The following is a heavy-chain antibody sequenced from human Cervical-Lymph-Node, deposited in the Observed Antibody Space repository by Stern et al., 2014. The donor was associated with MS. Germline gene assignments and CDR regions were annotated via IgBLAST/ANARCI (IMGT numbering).Heavy chain of an antibody. CDR2: ISYDGNNK. Sequence: VQLVESGGGVVQPGRSLRLSCAASGFTFSNYGMHWVRQAPGKGLEWVAVISYDGNNKYHADSGEGRFTISRDNSRNTLYLQMNSLRAEDTAVYYCAKDFAREFGDYLDAFHVWGQGTMVTVSS. CDR3: AKDFAREFGDYLDAFHV. CDR1: GFTFSNYG. V-gene: IGHV3-30*18. J-gene: IGHJ3*01. D-gene: IGHD4-17*01.